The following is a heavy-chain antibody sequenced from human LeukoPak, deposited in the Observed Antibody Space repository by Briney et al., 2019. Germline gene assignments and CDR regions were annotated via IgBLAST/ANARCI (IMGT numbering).Heavy chain of an antibody. V-gene: IGHV4-59*01. CDR2: INDSGST. Sequence: PSETLSLTCTVSGGSISSYHWSWIRQPPGKGLEWIGYINDSGSTNSNPSLKSRVTISVDTSKNQFSLKLSSVTAADTAVYYCARAPSIVVVPAAIGTDAFDIWGQGTMVTVSS. J-gene: IGHJ3*02. CDR1: GGSISSYH. CDR3: ARAPSIVVVPAAIGTDAFDI. D-gene: IGHD2-2*02.